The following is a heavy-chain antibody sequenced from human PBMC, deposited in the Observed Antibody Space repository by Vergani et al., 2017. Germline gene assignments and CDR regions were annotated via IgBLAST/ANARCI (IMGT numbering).Heavy chain of an antibody. D-gene: IGHD4-11*01. Sequence: QVQLQQWGGGLLKPSETLSLTCVVNGGSFTSYHWTWIRQSPGEGLEWVGDIDHTGRPDYNPFLKSRLTLSVDKSRNPFSLTLNSVTATDTAIYFCARVNTETNGHLYYYYYMDVWGQGTAVTVS. V-gene: IGHV4-34*01. CDR3: ARVNTETNGHLYYYYYMDV. CDR1: GGSFTSYH. CDR2: IDHTGRP. J-gene: IGHJ6*03.